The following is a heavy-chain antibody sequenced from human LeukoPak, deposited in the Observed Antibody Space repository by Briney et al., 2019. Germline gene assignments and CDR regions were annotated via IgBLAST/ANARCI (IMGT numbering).Heavy chain of an antibody. V-gene: IGHV7-4-1*02. D-gene: IGHD2-15*01. Sequence: ASVKVSCTASGYSFTGYAMNWVRQAPGQGLEWMGYINTAVGNPTYAQDFTGRFLFSVDTSVSTAYLQITNLTAEDTALYYCASRTYSYGLSPWGQGTLVTVS. CDR3: ASRTYSYGLSP. J-gene: IGHJ5*02. CDR1: GYSFTGYA. CDR2: INTAVGNP.